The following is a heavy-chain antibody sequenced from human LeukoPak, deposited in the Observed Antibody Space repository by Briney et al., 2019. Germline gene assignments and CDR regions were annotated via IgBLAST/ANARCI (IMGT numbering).Heavy chain of an antibody. CDR2: IYYNGNT. D-gene: IGHD1-14*01. CDR3: ARAGRKEFLSD. Sequence: SQTLSLTSTVSNVSISSGGYFYSWIRQLPGKGLEWIGYIYYNGNTYYSPSLKSRVTISLDTSKNQFSLRLPFVTAADTGTYYCARAGRKEFLSDWGQGTQVTVSS. J-gene: IGHJ4*02. V-gene: IGHV4-31*03. CDR1: NVSISSGGYF.